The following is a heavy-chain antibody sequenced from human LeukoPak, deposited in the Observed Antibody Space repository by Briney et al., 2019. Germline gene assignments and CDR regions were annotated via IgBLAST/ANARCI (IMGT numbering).Heavy chain of an antibody. D-gene: IGHD6-19*01. CDR1: GSSISSYY. V-gene: IGHV4-59*12. J-gene: IGHJ4*02. Sequence: SETLSLTCTVSGSSISSYYWSWLRQPPGKGLEWIGYIYYSGSTNYNPSLKSRVTISVDTSKNQFSLKLSSATAADTAVYYCARGSVAGIWGQGTLVTVSS. CDR2: IYYSGST. CDR3: ARGSVAGI.